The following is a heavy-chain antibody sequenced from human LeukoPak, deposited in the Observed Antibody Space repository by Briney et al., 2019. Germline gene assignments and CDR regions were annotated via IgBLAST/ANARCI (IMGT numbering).Heavy chain of an antibody. Sequence: GGSLRLSCAASGFTFSSYGMHWVRQAPGKGLEWVAFIRYDGSNKYYADSVKGRFTISRDNSKNTLYLQMNSLRAEDTAVYYCPKYSSMVRGVIRFDYWGQGTLVTVSS. J-gene: IGHJ4*02. CDR2: IRYDGSNK. D-gene: IGHD3-10*01. V-gene: IGHV3-30*02. CDR1: GFTFSSYG. CDR3: PKYSSMVRGVIRFDY.